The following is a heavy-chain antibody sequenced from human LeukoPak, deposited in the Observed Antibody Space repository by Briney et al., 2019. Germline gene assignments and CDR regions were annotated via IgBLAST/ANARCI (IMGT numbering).Heavy chain of an antibody. CDR1: GGSISSGYYY. CDR3: ARERERETGGNSFYYFDS. J-gene: IGHJ4*02. V-gene: IGHV4-61*02. D-gene: IGHD4-23*01. CDR2: IYTSGST. Sequence: PSQTLSLTCTVSGGSISSGYYYWSWIRQPAGKGLEWLGRIYTSGSTNYNPSLKSRVTISADTSKKQFSLKLSSVTAADTAVYYCARERERETGGNSFYYFDSWGQGTLVTVSS.